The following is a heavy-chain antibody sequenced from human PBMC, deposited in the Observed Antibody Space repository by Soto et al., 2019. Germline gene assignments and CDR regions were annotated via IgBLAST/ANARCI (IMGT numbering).Heavy chain of an antibody. CDR3: ARGPAGGLRGGVSY. CDR2: ISAYNGDT. V-gene: IGHV1-18*04. CDR1: GYTFTNYG. J-gene: IGHJ4*02. Sequence: ASVKVSCKTSGYTFTNYGITWVRQAPGQGLKWMGWISAYNGDTNYAQKFQGRVIMTTDTSTTTAYMELRSLRSDDTAVYYCARGPAGGLRGGVSYWGQGTLVTVSS. D-gene: IGHD2-15*01.